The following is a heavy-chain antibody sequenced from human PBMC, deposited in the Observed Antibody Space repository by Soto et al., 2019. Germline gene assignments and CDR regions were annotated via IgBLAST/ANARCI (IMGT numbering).Heavy chain of an antibody. CDR3: ARGQYSGSYWEGAFDI. J-gene: IGHJ3*02. V-gene: IGHV3-13*05. D-gene: IGHD1-26*01. Sequence: GGSLRLSCAASGFTFSSYDMHWVRQATGKGLEWVSAIGTAGDPYYPGSVKGRFTISRENAKNSLYLQMNSLRAGDTAVYYCARGQYSGSYWEGAFDIWGQGTMVTVSS. CDR2: IGTAGDP. CDR1: GFTFSSYD.